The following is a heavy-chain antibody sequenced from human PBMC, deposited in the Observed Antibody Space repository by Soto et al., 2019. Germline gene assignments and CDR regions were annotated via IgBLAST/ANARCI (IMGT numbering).Heavy chain of an antibody. J-gene: IGHJ3*02. CDR1: GYSFSSYW. Sequence: PGESLKISCKGSGYSFSSYWIGWGRQMPGKGLEWMGIIYPGDSDTRYSPSFQGQVTISADKSISTAYLQWSSLKASDTAMYYCARQKAICSGGSYYSGVDAFDIWGQGTMVTVSS. D-gene: IGHD2-15*01. V-gene: IGHV5-51*01. CDR2: IYPGDSDT. CDR3: ARQKAICSGGSYYSGVDAFDI.